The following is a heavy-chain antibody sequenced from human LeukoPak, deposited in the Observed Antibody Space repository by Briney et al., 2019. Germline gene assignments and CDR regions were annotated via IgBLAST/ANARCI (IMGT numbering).Heavy chain of an antibody. V-gene: IGHV4-39*01. J-gene: IGHJ4*02. CDR3: ASGYSGSYYSFDY. D-gene: IGHD1-26*01. Sequence: SETLSLTCTVSGCSISSSSYYWGWIRQPPGKGLEWIGSIYYSGSTYYNPSLKSRVTISVDTSKNQFSLKLSSVTAADTAVYYCASGYSGSYYSFDYWGQGTLVTVSS. CDR1: GCSISSSSYY. CDR2: IYYSGST.